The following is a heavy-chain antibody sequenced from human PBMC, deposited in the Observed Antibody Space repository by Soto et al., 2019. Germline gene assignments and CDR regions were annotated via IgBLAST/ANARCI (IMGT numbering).Heavy chain of an antibody. CDR1: GGSISSYY. CDR2: IYYSGST. CDR3: ARGSSSSIYYYYMDV. D-gene: IGHD6-6*01. Sequence: PSETLSLTCTVSGGSISSYYWGWIRQPPGKGLEWIGYIYYSGSTNYNPSLKSRVTISVDTSKNQFSLKLSSVTAADTAVYYCARGSSSSIYYYYMDVWGKGTTVTVSS. V-gene: IGHV4-59*01. J-gene: IGHJ6*03.